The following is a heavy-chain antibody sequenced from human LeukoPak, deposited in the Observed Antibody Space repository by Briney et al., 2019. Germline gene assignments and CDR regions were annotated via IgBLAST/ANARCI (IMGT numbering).Heavy chain of an antibody. V-gene: IGHV3-53*01. CDR2: IYSGGTI. CDR3: AGSATFHMSFQH. Sequence: PGGSLRLSCAASGFTVGTNCMTWVRQPPGKGLEWVSIIYSGGTIYNADSVKGRFTISRDNSKNTLSLQMTSLRAEDTAVYYCAGSATFHMSFQHWGQGTLVTVSS. CDR1: GFTVGTNC. J-gene: IGHJ1*01.